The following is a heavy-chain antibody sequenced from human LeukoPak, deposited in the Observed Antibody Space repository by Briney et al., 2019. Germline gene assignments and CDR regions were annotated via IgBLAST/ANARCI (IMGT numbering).Heavy chain of an antibody. D-gene: IGHD3-22*01. CDR1: GFTFSSYA. J-gene: IGHJ4*02. V-gene: IGHV3-23*01. CDR3: AKDRVGYDSSGYSRAYFDY. CDR2: ISGSGGST. Sequence: AGGSLRLSCAASGFTFSSYAMSWVRQAPGKGLEWVSAISGSGGSTYYADSVKGRFTISRDNSKNTLYLQMNSLRAEDTAVYYCAKDRVGYDSSGYSRAYFDYWGQGTLVTVSS.